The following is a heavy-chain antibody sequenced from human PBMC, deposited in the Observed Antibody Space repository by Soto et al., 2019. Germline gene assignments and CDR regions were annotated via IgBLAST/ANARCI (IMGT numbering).Heavy chain of an antibody. Sequence: GGSLRLSCTASGFTFGDYAMSWFRQAPGKGLEWVGFIRSKAYGGTTEYAASVKGRFTISRDDSKSIAYLQMNSLKTEDTAVYYCTRELEYYDILTGYPHKAPGDYWGQGTLVTVSS. CDR1: GFTFGDYA. D-gene: IGHD3-9*01. J-gene: IGHJ4*02. CDR2: IRSKAYGGTT. CDR3: TRELEYYDILTGYPHKAPGDY. V-gene: IGHV3-49*03.